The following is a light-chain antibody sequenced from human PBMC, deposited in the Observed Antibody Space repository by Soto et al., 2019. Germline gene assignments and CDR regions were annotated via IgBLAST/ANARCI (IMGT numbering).Light chain of an antibody. V-gene: IGLV1-44*01. CDR3: AAWDDSLNGL. J-gene: IGLJ2*01. CDR1: SCNIGSNT. CDR2: SNN. Sequence: QSVLTQPPSASGTPGQRVTISCSGSSCNIGSNTVNWYQQLPGTAPKLLIYSNNQRPSGVPDRFSDSKSGTSASLAISGLQSEDEADYYCAAWDDSLNGLFGGGTKLTVL.